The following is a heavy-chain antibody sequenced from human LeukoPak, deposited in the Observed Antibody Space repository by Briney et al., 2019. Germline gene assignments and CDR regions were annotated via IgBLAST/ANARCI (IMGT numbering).Heavy chain of an antibody. CDR1: GYTFTSYG. J-gene: IGHJ4*02. CDR3: ARVHYGYSGYDNFDY. Sequence: ASVKVSCKASGYTFTSYGISWVRQAPGQGLEWMGWMNPNSGNTGYAQKFQGRVTMTRNTSISTAYMELSSLRSEDTAVYYCARVHYGYSGYDNFDYWGQGTLVTVSS. D-gene: IGHD5-12*01. CDR2: MNPNSGNT. V-gene: IGHV1-8*02.